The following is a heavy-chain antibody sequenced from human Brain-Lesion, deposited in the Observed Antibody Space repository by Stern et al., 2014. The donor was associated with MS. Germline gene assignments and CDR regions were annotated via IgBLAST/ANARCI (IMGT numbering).Heavy chain of an antibody. CDR3: ARGERWFDS. CDR1: GFTFSNYW. CDR2: VNDDGRRT. J-gene: IGHJ5*01. Sequence: EVQLVESGGGLVQPGGSLRLSCAASGFTFSNYWPHWVRQAPGKGLVWVSRVNDDGRRTSYADSVKGRFTMSRDNAKNTLYLQMNSLRVEDTAIYYCARGERWFDSWGQGTLVTVSS. V-gene: IGHV3-74*02. D-gene: IGHD3-10*01.